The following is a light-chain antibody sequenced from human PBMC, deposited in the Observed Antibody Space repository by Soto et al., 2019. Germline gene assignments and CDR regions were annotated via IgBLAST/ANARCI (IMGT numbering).Light chain of an antibody. V-gene: IGKV1-39*01. CDR2: AAS. CDR1: QTIGIY. Sequence: DIQMTQSPSSLSASVGDRVTITCRASQTIGIYLNWYQQKPGKAPKFLMYAASTLQRGVQSRFSGSGSGTDFTLTITSLQPEDFATYYCQQSYSIPITFGQGTRLEIK. J-gene: IGKJ5*01. CDR3: QQSYSIPIT.